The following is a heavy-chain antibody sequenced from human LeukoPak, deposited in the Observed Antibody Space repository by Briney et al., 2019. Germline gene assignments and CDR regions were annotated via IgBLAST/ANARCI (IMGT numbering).Heavy chain of an antibody. V-gene: IGHV4-30-2*01. J-gene: IGHJ5*02. CDR2: IYHSGST. CDR3: AREVVVVPAAIPENWFDP. D-gene: IGHD2-2*02. CDR1: GGSISSGGYY. Sequence: SETLSLTCTVSGGSISSGGYYWSWIRQPPGKGLEWIGYIYHSGSTYYNPSLKSRVTISVGRSKNQFSLKLSSVTAADTAVYYCAREVVVVPAAIPENWFDPWGQGTLVTVSS.